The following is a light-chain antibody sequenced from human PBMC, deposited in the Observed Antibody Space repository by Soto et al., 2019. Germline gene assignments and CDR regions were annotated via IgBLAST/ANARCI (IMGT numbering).Light chain of an antibody. CDR1: QSVSSN. Sequence: EIVMTQSPATLSVSPGERATLSCRASQSVSSNLAWYQQKPGQAPRLLIYGASTRATGIPARFSGSGSETEFTLTISSLQSEDFAVYYCQQYNYWPWTIGQGTKVEIK. V-gene: IGKV3-15*01. CDR2: GAS. CDR3: QQYNYWPWT. J-gene: IGKJ1*01.